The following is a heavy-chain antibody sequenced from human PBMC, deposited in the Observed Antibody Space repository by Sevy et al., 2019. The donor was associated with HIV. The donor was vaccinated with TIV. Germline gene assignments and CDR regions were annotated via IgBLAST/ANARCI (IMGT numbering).Heavy chain of an antibody. Sequence: GGSLRLSCAASGFTFSSYAMHWVRQAPGKGLEWVAVISYDGSNKYYADSVKGRFTISRDNSKNTLYLQMNSLGAEDTAVYYCARDPTDYVWGSYRYSYYFDYWGQGTLVTVSS. CDR1: GFTFSSYA. J-gene: IGHJ4*02. D-gene: IGHD3-16*02. CDR2: ISYDGSNK. CDR3: ARDPTDYVWGSYRYSYYFDY. V-gene: IGHV3-30-3*01.